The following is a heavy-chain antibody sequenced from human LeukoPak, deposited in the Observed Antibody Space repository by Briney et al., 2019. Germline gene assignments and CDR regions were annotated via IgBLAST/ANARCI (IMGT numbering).Heavy chain of an antibody. J-gene: IGHJ3*02. D-gene: IGHD1-26*01. CDR3: AKALNSGSYSFDAFDI. Sequence: PGGSLRLSCAASGLTFSSYSMNWVRQAPGRGLEWVSSISSSSSYIYYADSMKGRFTISRDNAKNSLYLQMNSLRAEDTAVYYCAKALNSGSYSFDAFDIWGQGTMVTASS. V-gene: IGHV3-21*01. CDR2: ISSSSSYI. CDR1: GLTFSSYS.